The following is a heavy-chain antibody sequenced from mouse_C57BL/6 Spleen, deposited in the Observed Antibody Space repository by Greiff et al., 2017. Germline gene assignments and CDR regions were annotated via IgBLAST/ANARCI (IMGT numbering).Heavy chain of an antibody. Sequence: EVQLQESGGGLVQPKGSLKLSCAASGFSFNTYAMNWVRQAPGKGLEWVARIRSKSNNYATYYADSVKDRFTISRDDSESMLYLQMNNLKTEDTAMYYCVRQASSGPFDYWGQGTTLTVSS. D-gene: IGHD3-2*02. CDR1: GFSFNTYA. V-gene: IGHV10-1*01. J-gene: IGHJ2*01. CDR3: VRQASSGPFDY. CDR2: IRSKSNNYAT.